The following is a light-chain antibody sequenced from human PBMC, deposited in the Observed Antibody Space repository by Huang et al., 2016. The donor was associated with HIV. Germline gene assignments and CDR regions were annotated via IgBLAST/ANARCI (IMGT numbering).Light chain of an antibody. CDR2: GSS. CDR3: QQYNNWPGT. V-gene: IGKV3-15*01. Sequence: EIVMTQSPATLSVSPGESATLSCRASQTINTNLAWYQQKTGQAPRLLIYGSSTRATAFPARFSGSGSGTEFTLTISSLQSEDFAVYYCQQYNNWPGTFGQGTKLEIK. J-gene: IGKJ2*01. CDR1: QTINTN.